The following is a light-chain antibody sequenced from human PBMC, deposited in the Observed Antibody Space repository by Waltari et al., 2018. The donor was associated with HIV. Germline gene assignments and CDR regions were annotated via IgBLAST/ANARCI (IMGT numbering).Light chain of an antibody. J-gene: IGLJ1*01. CDR2: DVN. Sequence: QSALTQPASVSGSLGQSVNMSCSGSDRDVGKYDFVSWDQHNPGQAPHLIIYDVNTRPSGVSLRFSGSKSGNTASLTISGLQAEDEADYYCCSYAGGPFVFGSGT. V-gene: IGLV2-23*02. CDR3: CSYAGGPFV. CDR1: DRDVGKYDF.